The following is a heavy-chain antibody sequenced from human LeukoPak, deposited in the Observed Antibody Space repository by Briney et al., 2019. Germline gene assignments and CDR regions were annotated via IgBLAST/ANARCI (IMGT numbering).Heavy chain of an antibody. CDR1: GYTFTSYG. Sequence: ASVKLSCTASGYTFTSYGISWVRQAPGQGLEWMGWISAYNGNTNYAQTLQGRVTMTTDTSTSTAYMELRSLGSDDTAVNYCARGTYYPDYWGQGTLVTVSS. D-gene: IGHD3-10*01. CDR3: ARGTYYPDY. J-gene: IGHJ4*02. CDR2: ISAYNGNT. V-gene: IGHV1-18*01.